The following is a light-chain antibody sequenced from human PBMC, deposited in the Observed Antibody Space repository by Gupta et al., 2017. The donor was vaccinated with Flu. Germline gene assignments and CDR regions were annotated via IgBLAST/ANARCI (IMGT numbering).Light chain of an antibody. CDR1: SSNIGSNT. CDR3: ATWDDSLNDYV. Sequence: GTPGQRVTISCSGSSSNIGSNTVNWYQQLPGAAPKLLIYGDNQRPSGVPARFSGSKSGTSASLAISGLQAEDEADYYCATWDDSLNDYVFGTGTTVPVL. CDR2: GDN. J-gene: IGLJ1*01. V-gene: IGLV1-44*01.